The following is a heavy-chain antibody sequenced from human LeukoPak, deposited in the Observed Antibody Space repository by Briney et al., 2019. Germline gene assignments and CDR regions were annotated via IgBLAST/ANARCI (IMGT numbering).Heavy chain of an antibody. CDR3: ARGQRVTTSPRDAFDI. J-gene: IGHJ3*02. V-gene: IGHV4-34*01. CDR1: GGSFSGYY. Sequence: SQTLSLTCTVYGGSFSGYYWSWIRQPPGKGLEWIGEINHSGSTNYNPSLKSRVTISVDTSENQFSLKLSSVTAADTAVYYCARGQRVTTSPRDAFDIWGQGTMVTVSS. D-gene: IGHD4-17*01. CDR2: INHSGST.